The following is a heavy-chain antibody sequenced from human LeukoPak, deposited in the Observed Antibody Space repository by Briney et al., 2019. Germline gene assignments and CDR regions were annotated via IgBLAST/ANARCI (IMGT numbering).Heavy chain of an antibody. Sequence: SGTLSLTCTVSGFSISSGYYWGWIRQPPGKGLEWIGNIYHSGSTYYTPSLKSRVTVSVDTSKNQFYLKLTSVTAADTAVYYCARDDSNPFSGPPAALTYYYYYAMDVWGQGTTVTVSS. J-gene: IGHJ6*02. V-gene: IGHV4-38-2*02. D-gene: IGHD5-12*01. CDR3: ARDDSNPFSGPPAALTYYYYYAMDV. CDR1: GFSISSGYY. CDR2: IYHSGST.